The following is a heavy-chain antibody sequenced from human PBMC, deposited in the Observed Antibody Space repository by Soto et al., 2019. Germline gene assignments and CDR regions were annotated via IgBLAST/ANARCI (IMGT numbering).Heavy chain of an antibody. Sequence: SVKVSCKASGGTFSNHAISWVRQAPGQGLEWMGGVIPILGIAYYAQKFQGRVTITADMSTSTAYMEESSLRSDDTAVYFCAKGSYHYDSRVSDYYFFSMDVWGQGTTVTVSS. V-gene: IGHV1-69*10. CDR2: VIPILGIA. CDR3: AKGSYHYDSRVSDYYFFSMDV. CDR1: GGTFSNHA. D-gene: IGHD3-22*01. J-gene: IGHJ6*02.